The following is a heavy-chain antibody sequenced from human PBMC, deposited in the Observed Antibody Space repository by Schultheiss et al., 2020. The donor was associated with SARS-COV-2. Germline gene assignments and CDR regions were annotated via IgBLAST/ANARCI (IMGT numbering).Heavy chain of an antibody. V-gene: IGHV1-2*02. Sequence: ASVKVSCKASGGTFSSYAISWVRQAPGQGLEWMGWINPNSGGTNYAQKFQGRVTMTRDTSISTAYMELSRLRSDDTAVYYCAREGGFHYDFWSGSGGWFDPWGQGTLVTVSS. CDR2: INPNSGGT. J-gene: IGHJ5*02. D-gene: IGHD3-3*01. CDR1: GGTFSSYA. CDR3: AREGGFHYDFWSGSGGWFDP.